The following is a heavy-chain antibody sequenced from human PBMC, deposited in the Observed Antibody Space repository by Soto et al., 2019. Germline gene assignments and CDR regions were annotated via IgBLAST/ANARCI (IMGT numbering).Heavy chain of an antibody. Sequence: SETLSLTCTVSGGSISRYYWSWIRQPPGKGLEWIGYIYYSGSTNYNPSLKSRVTISVDTSKNQFSLKLSSVTAADTAVYYCARDGGYCSGGSCYDYYHDGMAVWRQGTTVIVSS. CDR2: IYYSGST. J-gene: IGHJ6*01. CDR3: ARDGGYCSGGSCYDYYHDGMAV. V-gene: IGHV4-59*01. D-gene: IGHD2-15*01. CDR1: GGSISRYY.